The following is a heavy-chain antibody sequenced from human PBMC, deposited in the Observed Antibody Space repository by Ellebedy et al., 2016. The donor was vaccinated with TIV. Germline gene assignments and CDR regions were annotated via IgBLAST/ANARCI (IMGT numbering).Heavy chain of an antibody. CDR1: GYSFTEYG. V-gene: IGHV1-18*04. Sequence: AASVKVSCKASGYSFTEYGISWVRQAPGQGLEWMGWISAYTDNTNYAQHLQGRVTMTTDTSTSIVYLEVRSLRSDDTAVYFCARDREARYFDSPEGFDAWGQGTLVTVAS. J-gene: IGHJ5*02. CDR2: ISAYTDNT. D-gene: IGHD3-9*01. CDR3: ARDREARYFDSPEGFDA.